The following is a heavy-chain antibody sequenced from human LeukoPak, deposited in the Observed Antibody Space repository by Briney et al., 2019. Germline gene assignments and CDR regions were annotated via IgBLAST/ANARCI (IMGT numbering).Heavy chain of an antibody. J-gene: IGHJ4*02. Sequence: ASVKVSCKASGYTFTGYYMHWVRQAPGQGLEWMGRINPNSGGTNYAQKFQGRVTMTRDTSISTAYMELSRLRSDDTAVYYCARERARGASGAAEGYWGQGTLLTVSS. CDR2: INPNSGGT. CDR3: ARERARGASGAAEGY. D-gene: IGHD6-25*01. V-gene: IGHV1-2*06. CDR1: GYTFTGYY.